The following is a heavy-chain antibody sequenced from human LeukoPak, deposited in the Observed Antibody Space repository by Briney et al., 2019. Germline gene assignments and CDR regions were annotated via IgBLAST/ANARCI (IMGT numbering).Heavy chain of an antibody. Sequence: GGSPRLSSATSPLTFTSSVIPSAPNTPGKGLEWMAIIWADGSNKYYADSVKVRFAISRDHSKNTLYLQMNSLRAEDTSVYYCARGSGSFSGGFDYWGQGTLVTVSS. CDR3: ARGSGSFSGGFDY. CDR1: PLTFTSSV. D-gene: IGHD1-26*01. J-gene: IGHJ4*02. CDR2: IWADGSNK. V-gene: IGHV3-33*01.